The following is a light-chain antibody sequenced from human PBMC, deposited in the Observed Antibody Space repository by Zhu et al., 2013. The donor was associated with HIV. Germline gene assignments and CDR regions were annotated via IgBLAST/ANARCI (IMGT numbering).Light chain of an antibody. J-gene: IGKJ4*01. Sequence: IQLTQSPSSLSASVGDRVTITCRASQGIGSYLAWYRQKSGKAPELLIYGASTLQSGVPSRFSGSGSGTDFTLTISGLQAEDYATYYCQQYNIYSLTFGGGTKVEVK. V-gene: IGKV1-9*01. CDR2: GAS. CDR3: QQYNIYSLT. CDR1: QGIGSY.